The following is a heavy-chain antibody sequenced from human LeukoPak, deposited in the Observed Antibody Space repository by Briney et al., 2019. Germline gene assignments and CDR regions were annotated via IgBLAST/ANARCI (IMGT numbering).Heavy chain of an antibody. CDR2: IYYSGST. D-gene: IGHD3-22*01. CDR3: ARQLYGGYYPNYFDY. CDR1: GGSISSSSYY. V-gene: IGHV4-39*01. J-gene: IGHJ4*02. Sequence: PSETLSLTCTVSGGSISSSSYYWGWIRQPPGKGLEWIGGIYYSGSTYYNPSLKSRVTISVDTSKNQFSLKLSSVTAADTAVYYCARQLYGGYYPNYFDYWGQGTLVTVSS.